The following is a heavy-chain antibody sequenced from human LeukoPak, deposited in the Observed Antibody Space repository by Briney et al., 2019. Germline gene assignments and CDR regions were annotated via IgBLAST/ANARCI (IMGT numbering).Heavy chain of an antibody. CDR2: IKHDGSEE. CDR3: ARTLGYCSSTNCFLTFDY. J-gene: IGHJ4*02. D-gene: IGHD2-2*01. CDR1: GFTFSSHW. V-gene: IGHV3-7*04. Sequence: GGSLRLSCAASGFTFSSHWMTWVRQAPGKGLEWVANIKHDGSEEYYVDSVKGRFTISRDNAKNSLYLQMNSLRAEDTAVYYCARTLGYCSSTNCFLTFDYWGQGTLVTVSS.